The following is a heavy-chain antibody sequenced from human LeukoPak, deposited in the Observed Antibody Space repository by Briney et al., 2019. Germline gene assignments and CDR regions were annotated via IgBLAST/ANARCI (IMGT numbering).Heavy chain of an antibody. D-gene: IGHD3-16*02. CDR3: ARVGGRYSPLRY. J-gene: IGHJ4*02. CDR1: GFTFSSYW. CDR2: IKQDGSEK. Sequence: PGGSLRLSCAASGFTFSSYWMSWVRQAPGKGLEWVANIKQDGSEKYYVDSVKGRFTISRDNDKNSLFLQMTSLRAEDTAVYYCARVGGRYSPLRYWGQGTLVTVSS. V-gene: IGHV3-7*01.